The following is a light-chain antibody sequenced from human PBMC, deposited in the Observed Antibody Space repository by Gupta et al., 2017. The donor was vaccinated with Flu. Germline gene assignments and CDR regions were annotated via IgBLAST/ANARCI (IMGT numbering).Light chain of an antibody. CDR2: ENN. CDR1: SSNIGNNY. J-gene: IGLJ3*02. Sequence: QSALTQPPSVSAAPGQKVTISCSGSSSNIGNNYVSWYQQLPGTAPKLLIYENNKRPSGMPDRFSASTSGTSATLGITALLPGDEAEYYCETWDHSLSAGPWVFGGGTKLTGL. CDR3: ETWDHSLSAGPWV. V-gene: IGLV1-51*02.